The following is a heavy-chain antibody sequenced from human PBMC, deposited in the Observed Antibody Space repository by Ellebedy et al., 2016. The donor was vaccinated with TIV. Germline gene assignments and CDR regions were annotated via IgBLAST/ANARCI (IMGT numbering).Heavy chain of an antibody. D-gene: IGHD3-16*01. CDR2: INHSGGT. V-gene: IGHV4-34*01. CDR1: GGSFSGYY. J-gene: IGHJ4*02. Sequence: MPSETLSLTCAVYGGSFSGYYWNWVRQSPGKGLEWIGEINHSGGTNYNASLKSRVAISVDTSKNQFSMQLNSVAAADTAVYYCARASLAGVALGVWGQGTPVTVSS. CDR3: ARASLAGVALGV.